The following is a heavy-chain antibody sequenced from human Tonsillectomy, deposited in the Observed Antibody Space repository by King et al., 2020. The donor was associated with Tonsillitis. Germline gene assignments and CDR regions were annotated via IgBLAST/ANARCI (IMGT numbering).Heavy chain of an antibody. CDR2: INPNSGGT. D-gene: IGHD3-22*01. J-gene: IGHJ4*02. CDR1: GYTFIGYY. Sequence: QLVQSGAEVKKPGASVKVSCKASGYTFIGYYMHWVRQAPGQGLEWMGWINPNSGGTNYAQKFQGRFTMTRDTSISTAYMELSRLRSDDTAVYYCARDHYYDSSGLFDYWGQGTLVTVSS. V-gene: IGHV1-2*02. CDR3: ARDHYYDSSGLFDY.